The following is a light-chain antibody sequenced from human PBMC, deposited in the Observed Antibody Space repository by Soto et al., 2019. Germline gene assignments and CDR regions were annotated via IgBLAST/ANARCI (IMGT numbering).Light chain of an antibody. J-gene: IGKJ1*01. Sequence: EIVLTQSPGTLSLSPGERATLSCRASQSVSNNYLAWYQQKPGQTPRVLLYGASSRAPGVPDKFSGTGSGTDFTLTISRLEPEDFAVYYCQQYGDSWTFGQGTKVESK. CDR1: QSVSNNY. CDR3: QQYGDSWT. V-gene: IGKV3-20*01. CDR2: GAS.